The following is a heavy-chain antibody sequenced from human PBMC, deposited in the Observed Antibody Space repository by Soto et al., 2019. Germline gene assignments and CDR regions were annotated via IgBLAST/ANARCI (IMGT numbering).Heavy chain of an antibody. J-gene: IGHJ4*02. CDR1: GFTFSSYG. Sequence: GGSLRLSCAASGFTFSSYGMHWVRQAPGKGLEWVAVISYDGSNKYYADSVKGRFTISRDNSKNTLYLQMNSLRAEDTAVYYGAKDPRRQWLATEYYFDYWGQGTLVTVSS. D-gene: IGHD6-19*01. CDR3: AKDPRRQWLATEYYFDY. V-gene: IGHV3-30*18. CDR2: ISYDGSNK.